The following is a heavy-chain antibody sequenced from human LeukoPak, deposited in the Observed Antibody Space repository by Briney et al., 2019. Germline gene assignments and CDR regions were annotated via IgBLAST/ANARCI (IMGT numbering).Heavy chain of an antibody. D-gene: IGHD3-10*01. CDR2: IYPGDSDT. CDR3: ARQGYYGSGSYYDYYYYYYMDV. V-gene: IGHV5-51*01. CDR1: GYSFNTYW. J-gene: IGHJ6*03. Sequence: AGESLKISCKASGYSFNTYWIAWVRQMPGKGLEWMGIIYPGDSDTRYSPSFQGQVTISADKSISTAYLQWSSLKASDTAMYYCARQGYYGSGSYYDYYYYYYMDVWGKGTTVTISS.